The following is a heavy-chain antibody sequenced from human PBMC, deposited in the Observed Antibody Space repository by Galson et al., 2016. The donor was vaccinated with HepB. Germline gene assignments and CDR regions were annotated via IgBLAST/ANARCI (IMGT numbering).Heavy chain of an antibody. J-gene: IGHJ6*02. V-gene: IGHV3-33*08. CDR2: IWHDGSNQ. Sequence: SLRLSCAASGFTFTSNGMHWVRQAPGKGLEWVAVIWHDGSNQYYADSVKGRFTISRDSSKNTVYLQMNSLRGEETAVYYCARDFPGYNYGMDVWGQGTTVIVSS. CDR3: ARDFPGYNYGMDV. CDR1: GFTFTSNG.